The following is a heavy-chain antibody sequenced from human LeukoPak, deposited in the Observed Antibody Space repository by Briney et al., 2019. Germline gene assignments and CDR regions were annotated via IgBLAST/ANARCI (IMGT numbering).Heavy chain of an antibody. D-gene: IGHD1-1*01. Sequence: GGSLRLSCATSGFTFSRHWMSWVRQSPGKGLEWVANINQDGSGKYYVDSVKGRFTISRDNAKNSLYLQMNSLRSEDTAIYYCAEGTTGWGQGTLVTVSS. CDR2: INQDGSGK. CDR1: GFTFSRHW. V-gene: IGHV3-7*01. CDR3: AEGTTG. J-gene: IGHJ1*01.